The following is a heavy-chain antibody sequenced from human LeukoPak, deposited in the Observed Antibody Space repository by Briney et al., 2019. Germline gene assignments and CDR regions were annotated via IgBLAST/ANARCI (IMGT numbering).Heavy chain of an antibody. D-gene: IGHD3-10*01. CDR1: GYTFTSYG. J-gene: IGHJ4*02. Sequence: VKVSCKASGYTFTSYGISWVRQAPGQGLEWMGWINPNSGGTNYAQKFQGRVTMTRDTSISTAYMELSRLRSDDTAVYYCARAVWFGELLGLLDYWGQGTLVTVSS. V-gene: IGHV1-2*02. CDR3: ARAVWFGELLGLLDY. CDR2: INPNSGGT.